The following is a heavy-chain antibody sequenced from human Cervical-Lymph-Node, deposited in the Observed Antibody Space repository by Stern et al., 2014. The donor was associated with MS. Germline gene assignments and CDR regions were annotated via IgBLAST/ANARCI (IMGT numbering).Heavy chain of an antibody. CDR3: VTGRGYMSGQPDFDY. CDR1: GFSFSNYA. V-gene: IGHV3-30*01. J-gene: IGHJ4*02. D-gene: IGHD5-18*01. Sequence: VQLVESGGGVVQPGRSLRLSCAASGFSFSNYAVHWVRQAPGKGLEWVAVASYDGNKYSADSVKGRFTVSRDNSKNMLFLHMNSLSAEDTAVYYCVTGRGYMSGQPDFDYWGQGALVTVTS. CDR2: ASYDGNK.